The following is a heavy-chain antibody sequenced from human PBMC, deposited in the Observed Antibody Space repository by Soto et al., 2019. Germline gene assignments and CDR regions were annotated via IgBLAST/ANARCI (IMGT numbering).Heavy chain of an antibody. CDR1: GYTFTNYG. V-gene: IGHV1-18*01. CDR3: ARDLTWHDVLGFDY. Sequence: QVQLVQSGAEVKRPGASVKVSCKASGYTFTNYGINWVRQAPGHGLEWLGWVSTYSASTNYAQRLHDRVTMTTDTSTSTAYMELRSLRSDDTAVYYCARDLTWHDVLGFDYWGQGTLVTVSS. D-gene: IGHD1-1*01. J-gene: IGHJ4*02. CDR2: VSTYSAST.